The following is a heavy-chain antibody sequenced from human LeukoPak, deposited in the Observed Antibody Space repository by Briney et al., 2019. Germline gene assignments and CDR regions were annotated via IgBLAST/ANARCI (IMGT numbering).Heavy chain of an antibody. D-gene: IGHD3-22*01. Sequence: TSETLSLTCTVSGGSISSSSYYWGWIRQPPGKGLEWIGSIYYSGSTYYNPSLKSRVTISVDTSKNQFSLKLSSVTAADTAVYYCARDSHYYDSSGYYYPRFDYWGQGTLVTVSS. CDR2: IYYSGST. CDR3: ARDSHYYDSSGYYYPRFDY. V-gene: IGHV4-39*07. CDR1: GGSISSSSYY. J-gene: IGHJ4*02.